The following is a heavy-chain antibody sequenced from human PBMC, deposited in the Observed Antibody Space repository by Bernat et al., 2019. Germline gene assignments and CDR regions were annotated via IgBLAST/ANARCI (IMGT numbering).Heavy chain of an antibody. J-gene: IGHJ6*02. D-gene: IGHD3-10*01. CDR2: INHSGST. CDR1: GGSFSGYY. Sequence: QVQLQQWGAGLLKPSETLSLTCAVYGGSFSGYYWNWIRQPPGKGLEWIGEINHSGSTKYNPSLKSRVTISVDTFNNQFSLKLSSVTAADTAVYYCARDYYESASYYCSAVYNGMDVWGQGTTVTVSS. CDR3: ARDYYESASYYCSAVYNGMDV. V-gene: IGHV4-34*01.